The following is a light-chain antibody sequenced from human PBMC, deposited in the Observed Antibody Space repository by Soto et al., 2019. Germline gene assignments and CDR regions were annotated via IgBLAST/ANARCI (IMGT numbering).Light chain of an antibody. CDR1: QSISDT. Sequence: EIVMTQSPATLSVSPGGRATLSCRASQSISDTLAWYQQKPGQAPRLLIHGASTRATGFPARFSGSGSGTDVTLTISSLQSEDFAVYYCQQYYNWPWTFGQGTKVEIK. V-gene: IGKV3-15*01. J-gene: IGKJ1*01. CDR2: GAS. CDR3: QQYYNWPWT.